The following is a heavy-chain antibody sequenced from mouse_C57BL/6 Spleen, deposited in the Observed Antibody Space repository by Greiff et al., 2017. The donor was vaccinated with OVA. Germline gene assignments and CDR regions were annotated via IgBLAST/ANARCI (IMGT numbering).Heavy chain of an antibody. CDR1: GYTFTDYN. J-gene: IGHJ1*03. V-gene: IGHV1-22*01. Sequence: DVKLQESGPELVKPGASVKMSCKASGYTFTDYNMHWVKQSHGKSLEWIGYINPNNGGTSYNQKFKGKATLTVNKSSSTAYMELRSLTSEDSAVYYCARSDDYAGYFDVWGTGTTVTVSS. D-gene: IGHD2-4*01. CDR3: ARSDDYAGYFDV. CDR2: INPNNGGT.